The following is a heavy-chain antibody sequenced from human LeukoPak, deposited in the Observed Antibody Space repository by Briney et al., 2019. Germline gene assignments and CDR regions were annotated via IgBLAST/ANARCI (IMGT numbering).Heavy chain of an antibody. D-gene: IGHD3-16*01. J-gene: IGHJ4*02. CDR3: ARVRDGGPVDY. V-gene: IGHV3-13*01. CDR2: IGTAGHT. Sequence: GGSLRLSCAASGFTFSGYDMHWVRQPTGKGLERVSAIGTAGHTYYADSVKGRFTFSRDNSKNTLYLQMNSLRVEDTAVYYCARVRDGGPVDYWGQGTLVTVSS. CDR1: GFTFSGYD.